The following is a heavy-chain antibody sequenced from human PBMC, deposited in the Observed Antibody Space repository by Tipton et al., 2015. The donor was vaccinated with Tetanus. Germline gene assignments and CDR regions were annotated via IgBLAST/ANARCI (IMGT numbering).Heavy chain of an antibody. J-gene: IGHJ6*02. D-gene: IGHD3-10*01. V-gene: IGHV5-51*01. CDR3: ARHSGGSEIGYYDDMDV. CDR2: IYPADSDI. Sequence: QLVQSGAEVKKPGESLNISCKASGYNFATFWIGWVRQMPGKGLEWMGVIYPADSDIRNSPSFQGQVTMSVDKSTSTAYLQWRSLKASDSAMYYCARHSGGSEIGYYDDMDVWGQGTTVTVSS. CDR1: GYNFATFW.